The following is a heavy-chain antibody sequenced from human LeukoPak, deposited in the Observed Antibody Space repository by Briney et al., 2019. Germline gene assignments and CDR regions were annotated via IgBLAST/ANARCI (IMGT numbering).Heavy chain of an antibody. Sequence: GASVKVSCKASGYTFTDYYMLWVRQAPGQGVEWMAWINPKSGGTNYAQRFQGRVTMTSDTSTSTAYMELSRLRSDDTAVYYCARSAYAVAGTYFYYGMDVWGQGTTVTVSS. V-gene: IGHV1-2*02. CDR1: GYTFTDYY. D-gene: IGHD6-19*01. J-gene: IGHJ6*02. CDR3: ARSAYAVAGTYFYYGMDV. CDR2: INPKSGGT.